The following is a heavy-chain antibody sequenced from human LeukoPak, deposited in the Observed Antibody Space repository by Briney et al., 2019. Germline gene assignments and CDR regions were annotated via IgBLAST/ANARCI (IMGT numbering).Heavy chain of an antibody. CDR2: IYYSGST. D-gene: IGHD1-26*01. CDR1: GGSISSSTYY. V-gene: IGHV4-39*01. J-gene: IGHJ4*02. Sequence: SETLSLTCTVSGGSISSSTYYWGWIRQPPGKGLEWIGNIYYSGSTYYNPSLKSRVTISVDTSKNLFSLKLSSVTAADTAVYYCARLELPNTLDYWGQGTLVTVSS. CDR3: ARLELPNTLDY.